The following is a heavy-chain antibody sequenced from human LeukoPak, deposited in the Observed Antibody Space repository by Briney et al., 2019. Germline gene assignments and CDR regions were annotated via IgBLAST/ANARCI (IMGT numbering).Heavy chain of an antibody. J-gene: IGHJ4*02. CDR1: GFAFTSSA. V-gene: IGHV1-58*01. D-gene: IGHD3-22*01. Sequence: SVKVSRKASGFAFTSSAVQCVRQSRGQRLERIGWIVVGSGNTNYAQKFQERVTITRDMSTSTAYMQLSSLRSEDAAVYYCAADRLAAAVPYYYASSGYDNWGQGTLVTVSS. CDR3: AADRLAAAVPYYYASSGYDN. CDR2: IVVGSGNT.